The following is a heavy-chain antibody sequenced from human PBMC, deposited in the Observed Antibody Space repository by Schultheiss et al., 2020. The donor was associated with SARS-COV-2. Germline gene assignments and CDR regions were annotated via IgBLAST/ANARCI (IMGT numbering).Heavy chain of an antibody. D-gene: IGHD3-10*01. CDR2: IYHSGST. CDR3: ARGSKILWFRDGPRWFDP. Sequence: SETLSLTCDVSGGSISSSNWWSWVRQPPGKGLEWIGEIYHSGSTNYNPSLKSRVTISVDKSKNQFSLKLSSVTAADTAVYYCARGSKILWFRDGPRWFDPWGQGTLVTVSS. CDR1: GGSISSSNW. V-gene: IGHV4-4*02. J-gene: IGHJ5*02.